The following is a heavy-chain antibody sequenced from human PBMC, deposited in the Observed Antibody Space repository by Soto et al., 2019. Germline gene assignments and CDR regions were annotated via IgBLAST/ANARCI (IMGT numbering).Heavy chain of an antibody. CDR3: ARGYDISSVIDY. CDR2: IIPIFGTA. Sequence: SVKVSCKASGGTFSSYAISWVRQAPGQGLEWMGGIIPIFGTANYAQKFQGRVTITADESTSTAYMELSSLRFEDTAVYYCARGYDISSVIDYWCPGTLVTVSS. V-gene: IGHV1-69*13. J-gene: IGHJ4*02. D-gene: IGHD3-9*01. CDR1: GGTFSSYA.